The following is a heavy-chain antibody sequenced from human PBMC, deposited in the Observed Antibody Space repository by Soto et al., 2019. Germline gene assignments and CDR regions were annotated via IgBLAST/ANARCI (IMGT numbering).Heavy chain of an antibody. CDR3: ARGLSSGYYNWFDP. V-gene: IGHV5-51*01. J-gene: IGHJ5*02. CDR1: GYSFTVHW. CDR2: IYPGDSET. D-gene: IGHD3-22*01. Sequence: PGESLKISCKGSGYSFTVHWIAWVRQMPGKGLEWMGIIYPGDSETRYSPSFQGQVTISADKSISTAYLQWSSVKASDTAMYYCARGLSSGYYNWFDPWGQGTQVTVPS.